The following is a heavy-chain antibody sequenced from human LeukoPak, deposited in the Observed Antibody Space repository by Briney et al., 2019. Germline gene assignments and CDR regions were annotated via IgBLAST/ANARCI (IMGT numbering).Heavy chain of an antibody. V-gene: IGHV3-23*01. D-gene: IGHD5-18*01. J-gene: IGHJ4*02. CDR1: GFTFSSYG. CDR3: AKDRYSYAFEYSDS. Sequence: GGSLRLSCAASGFTFSSYGMRWVRQAPGKGLEWVSAISGSGGSTYYADSVKGRFTISRDNSKNTLYLQMNSLRAEDTAVYYCAKDRYSYAFEYSDSWGQGTLVTVSS. CDR2: ISGSGGST.